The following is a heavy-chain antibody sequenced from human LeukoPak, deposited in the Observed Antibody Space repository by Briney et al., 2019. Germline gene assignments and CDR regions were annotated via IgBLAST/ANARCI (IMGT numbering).Heavy chain of an antibody. D-gene: IGHD2-2*01. CDR2: ISGSGGST. V-gene: IGHV3-23*01. Sequence: GGSLRLSCAASGFTFSSYAMSWVRQAPGKGLEWVSAISGSGGSTYYADSVKGRFTISRDNSKNTLYLQMNSLRADDTAVYYCAKDRDQEYYYYYMDVWGKGTTVTASS. J-gene: IGHJ6*03. CDR1: GFTFSSYA. CDR3: AKDRDQEYYYYYMDV.